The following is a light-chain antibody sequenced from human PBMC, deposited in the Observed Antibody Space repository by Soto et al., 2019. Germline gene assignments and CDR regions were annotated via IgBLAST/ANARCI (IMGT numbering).Light chain of an antibody. V-gene: IGLV3-1*01. Sequence: SYELTQPPSVSVSPGQTASITCSGDKLGDKYACWYQQKPGQSPVLVTYQDSKRPSGIPERFSGSNSGNTATLTISGTQAMDEADYYCQAWDSSTGVVFGGGT. J-gene: IGLJ2*01. CDR3: QAWDSSTGVV. CDR2: QDS. CDR1: KLGDKY.